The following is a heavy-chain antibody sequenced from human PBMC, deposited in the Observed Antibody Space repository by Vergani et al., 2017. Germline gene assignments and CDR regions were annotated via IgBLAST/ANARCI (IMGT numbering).Heavy chain of an antibody. CDR3: ALAESSTSCINSGCITPETGSWFDP. V-gene: IGHV1-45*02. CDR2: ITPFNGNT. D-gene: IGHD2-2*01. Sequence: QMQLVQSGAEVKKTGSSVKVSCKASGYTFTYRYLHWVRQAPGQALEWIGWITPFNGNTNYAQKFQDRVTITRDRSMSTAYMELSSLRSEDTAMYYCALAESSTSCINSGCITPETGSWFDPWGQGTLVTVSS. CDR1: GYTFTYRY. J-gene: IGHJ5*02.